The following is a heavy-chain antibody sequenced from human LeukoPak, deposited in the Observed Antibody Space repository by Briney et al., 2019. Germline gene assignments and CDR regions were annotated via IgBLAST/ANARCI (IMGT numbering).Heavy chain of an antibody. CDR1: GGSISSYY. V-gene: IGHV4-34*01. CDR3: ARDGDYVWGSYHFDP. CDR2: INHSGST. J-gene: IGHJ5*02. Sequence: SETLSLTCTVSGGSISSYYWSWLRQPPGKGLEWIGEINHSGSTNYNPSLKSRVTISVDTSKNQFSLKLSSVTAADTAVYYCARDGDYVWGSYHFDPWGQGTLVTVSS. D-gene: IGHD3-16*02.